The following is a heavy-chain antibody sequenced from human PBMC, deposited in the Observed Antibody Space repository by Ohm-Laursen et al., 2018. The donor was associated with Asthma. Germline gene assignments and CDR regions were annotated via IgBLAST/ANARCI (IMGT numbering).Heavy chain of an antibody. Sequence: SLRLSCAASGFTFSRSYMTWVRQAPGKGLESVAKIKPDGSEKYYVDSVKGRFTISRDNAKNSLYLQMNSLRPEDTAVYYCARDVMEWYLPAFDFWGQGTLVTVSS. CDR3: ARDVMEWYLPAFDF. CDR1: GFTFSRSY. CDR2: IKPDGSEK. D-gene: IGHD3-3*01. V-gene: IGHV3-7*01. J-gene: IGHJ4*02.